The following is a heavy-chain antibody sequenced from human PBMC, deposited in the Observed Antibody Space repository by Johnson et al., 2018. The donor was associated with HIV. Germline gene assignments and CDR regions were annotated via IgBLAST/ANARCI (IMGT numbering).Heavy chain of an antibody. CDR1: GFTFDDYA. J-gene: IGHJ3*02. D-gene: IGHD6-6*01. CDR3: AKVAVLFRAARPGAFDI. V-gene: IGHV3-9*01. CDR2: MRGNRGRR. Sequence: VWLVESGGGLVQPGGSLRLSCAASGFTFDDYAMHWVRQAPGKGMEWVAGMRGNRGRRGYADSVKGRFTMSRDNAKNSLYLQMNSLRDEDTALYYCAKVAVLFRAARPGAFDIWGQGTMVTVSS.